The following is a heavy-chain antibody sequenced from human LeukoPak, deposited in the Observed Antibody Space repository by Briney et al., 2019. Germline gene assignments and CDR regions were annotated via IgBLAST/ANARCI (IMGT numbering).Heavy chain of an antibody. CDR2: IYYSGST. CDR1: GGSISSYY. D-gene: IGHD2-2*01. CDR3: ATPRRGYCSSTSCPHDAFDI. Sequence: SETLSLTCTVSGGSISSYYWSWIRQPPGKGLEWIGSIYYSGSTYYNPSLKSRLTISVDTSKNQFSLRLSSVTAADTAVYYCATPRRGYCSSTSCPHDAFDIWGQGTMVTVSS. V-gene: IGHV4-59*05. J-gene: IGHJ3*02.